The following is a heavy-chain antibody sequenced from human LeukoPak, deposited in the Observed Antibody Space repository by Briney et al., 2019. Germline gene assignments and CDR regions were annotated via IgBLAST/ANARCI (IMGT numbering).Heavy chain of an antibody. CDR3: ARVRTRYSRGQRGWFDP. V-gene: IGHV1-8*01. CDR1: GYTFTSYD. CDR2: MNPNSGNT. Sequence: GASVKVSCKASGYTFTSYDINWVRQATGQGLEWMGWMNPNSGNTGYAQKFQGRVTMTRNTSISTAYMELSSLRSEDTAVYYCARVRTRYSRGQRGWFDPWGQGTLVTVSS. D-gene: IGHD6-19*01. J-gene: IGHJ5*02.